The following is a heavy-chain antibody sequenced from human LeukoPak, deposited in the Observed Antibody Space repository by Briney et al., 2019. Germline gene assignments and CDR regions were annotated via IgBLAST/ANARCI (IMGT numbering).Heavy chain of an antibody. D-gene: IGHD1-26*01. Sequence: KPSETLSLTCTVSDGSISTNYWSWIRQPAGKGLEWIGRIYASGSTNYKPSLKSRVTMSVDTSKNQFSLKLSSVTAADTAVYYCARETHSGRYSLDNWLDPWGQGTLVTVSS. CDR1: DGSISTNY. J-gene: IGHJ5*02. V-gene: IGHV4-4*07. CDR3: ARETHSGRYSLDNWLDP. CDR2: IYASGST.